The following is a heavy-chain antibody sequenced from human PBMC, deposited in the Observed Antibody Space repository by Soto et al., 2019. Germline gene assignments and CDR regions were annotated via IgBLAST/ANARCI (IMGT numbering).Heavy chain of an antibody. CDR2: IYHSGST. CDR3: ARAGVVGATALDY. J-gene: IGHJ4*02. Sequence: TLSHTWAVSGGSRSSGGYCWGWIRTPPGKGLEWIGYIYHSGSTYYNPSLKSRVTISVDRSKNQFSLKLSSVTAADTAVYYCARAGVVGATALDYWVQGTLVTVSS. CDR1: GGSRSSGGYC. V-gene: IGHV4-30-2*01. D-gene: IGHD1-26*01.